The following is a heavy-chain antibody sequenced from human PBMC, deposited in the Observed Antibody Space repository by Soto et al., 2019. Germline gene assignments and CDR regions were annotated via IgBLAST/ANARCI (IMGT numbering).Heavy chain of an antibody. D-gene: IGHD2-15*01. V-gene: IGHV3-15*07. CDR2: IKRNSDGGRT. Sequence: EVQLVESGGGLVKPGGSLRLSCAAYGFTFYNSWMNWVRQAPGKGLEWVGRIKRNSDGGRTDYAAPVKGRFTISRDDSENMLYLQMNSLKTEDTAVYYCTTGSVEGVWGQGTTVSVSS. CDR3: TTGSVEGV. J-gene: IGHJ6*02. CDR1: GFTFYNSW.